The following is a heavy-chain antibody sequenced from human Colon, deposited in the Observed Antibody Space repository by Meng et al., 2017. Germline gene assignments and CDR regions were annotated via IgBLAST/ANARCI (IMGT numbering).Heavy chain of an antibody. CDR3: ARGKLVAFGRPNTPASRLMGIDS. D-gene: IGHD1/OR15-1a*01. CDR2: ISYIGST. J-gene: IGHJ4*02. CDR1: SGSMTNYY. Sequence: QVQLQESGPGLVKPSETLSLTCSVSSGSMTNYYWTWIRQAPGQRLEWIGYISYIGSTNYNPSLKSRTVISADTSKNHFSLRLSSVTAADSAVYFCARGKLVAFGRPNTPASRLMGIDSWGQGILVTVSS. V-gene: IGHV4-59*08.